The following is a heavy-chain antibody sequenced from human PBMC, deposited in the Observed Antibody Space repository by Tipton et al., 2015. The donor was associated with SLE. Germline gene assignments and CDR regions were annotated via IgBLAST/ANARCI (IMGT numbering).Heavy chain of an antibody. V-gene: IGHV3-23*03. CDR2: IIYSGGGT. CDR1: GFTFSSHA. J-gene: IGHJ5*02. D-gene: IGHD3-10*01. Sequence: SLRLSCVASGFTFSSHAMTWIRQAPGKGLEWVSIIYSGGGTYYADSVKGRFTISRDNSKSTLFLQMDSLTADDTAVYYCAKDTMLYYHGSGSFDTWGQGTLVSGSS. CDR3: AKDTMLYYHGSGSFDT.